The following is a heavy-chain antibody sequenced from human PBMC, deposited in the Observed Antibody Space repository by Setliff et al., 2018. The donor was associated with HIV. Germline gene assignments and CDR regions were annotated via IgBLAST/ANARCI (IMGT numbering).Heavy chain of an antibody. Sequence: PGESLKISCKTFGYTFATSWIAWVRQKPGKGLEWMGIIYPGDSDTRYSPSFQGQVTISADKSISTAYLQWSSLKASDTAMYYCARSATYYYDSSGVPYYYYYMDVWGKGTTVTVSS. D-gene: IGHD3-22*01. V-gene: IGHV5-51*01. J-gene: IGHJ6*03. CDR3: ARSATYYYDSSGVPYYYYYMDV. CDR2: IYPGDSDT. CDR1: GYTFATSW.